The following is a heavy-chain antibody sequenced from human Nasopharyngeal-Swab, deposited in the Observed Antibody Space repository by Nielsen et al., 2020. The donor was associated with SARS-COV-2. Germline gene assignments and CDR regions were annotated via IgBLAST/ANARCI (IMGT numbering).Heavy chain of an antibody. CDR1: GGSISSGDYY. J-gene: IGHJ4*02. CDR2: IYYSGST. Sequence: SETLSLTCTVSGGSISSGDYYWSWIRQPPGKGLEWIGYIYYSGSTYYNPSLKSRVTISVDTSKNQFSLKLGSVTAADTAVYYCARAPNVLLWFGELLPYYFDYWGQGTLVTVSS. D-gene: IGHD3-10*01. CDR3: ARAPNVLLWFGELLPYYFDY. V-gene: IGHV4-30-4*01.